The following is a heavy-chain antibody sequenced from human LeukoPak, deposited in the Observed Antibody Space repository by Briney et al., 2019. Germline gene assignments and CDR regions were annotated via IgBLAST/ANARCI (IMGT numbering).Heavy chain of an antibody. D-gene: IGHD3-3*01. CDR3: ARAILTRELYDFWSGYDRAFDY. CDR1: GGSFSGYY. V-gene: IGHV4-34*01. J-gene: IGHJ4*02. Sequence: PSETLSLTCAVYGGSFSGYYWSWIRQPPGKGLEWIGEINHSGSTNYNPSLKSRVTISVDTSKNQFSLKLSSVTAADTAVYYCARAILTRELYDFWSGYDRAFDYWGQGTLVTVSS. CDR2: INHSGST.